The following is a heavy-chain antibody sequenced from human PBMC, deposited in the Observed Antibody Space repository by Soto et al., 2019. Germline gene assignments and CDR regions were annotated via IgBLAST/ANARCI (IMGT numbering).Heavy chain of an antibody. CDR1: GGSISSYY. CDR2: IYYSGRT. J-gene: IGHJ4*02. D-gene: IGHD4-4*01. CDR3: ARIGQPQSFDY. Sequence: PSETLSLTCTVSGGSISSYYWSWIRQPPGKGLEWIGYIYYSGRTNYNPSLKSRVTISEDMSKNQFSLKLSSVTAADTAVYYWARIGQPQSFDYGGQGTLVTVSS. V-gene: IGHV4-59*01.